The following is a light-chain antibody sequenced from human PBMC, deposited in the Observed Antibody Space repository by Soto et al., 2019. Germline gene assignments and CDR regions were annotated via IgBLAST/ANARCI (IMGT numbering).Light chain of an antibody. CDR2: KAT. CDR3: QQYNNYLYT. J-gene: IGKJ2*01. CDR1: QSISSW. V-gene: IGKV1-5*03. Sequence: DIQMTQSPSTLSASVGDRVTITCRASQSISSWLAWYQQKPGKAPKLLIYKATSLESGFPSRFSDSGSGTEFTLTISSLQPDDFATYYCQQYNNYLYTFGQGTKLEIK.